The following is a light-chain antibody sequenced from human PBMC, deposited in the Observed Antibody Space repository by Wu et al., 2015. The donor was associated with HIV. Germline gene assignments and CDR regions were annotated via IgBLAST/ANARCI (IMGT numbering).Light chain of an antibody. Sequence: EIVLTQSPGTLSLSPGDRATLSCRASQSVTSGYLAWYQQKPGLAPRLLIYGASSRATGIPDRFSGGGSGTDFTLTISRLEPEDFAMYYCQQYGSSPFTFGLGPKWISN. V-gene: IGKV3-20*01. CDR3: QQYGSSPFT. CDR1: QSVTSGY. J-gene: IGKJ3*01. CDR2: GAS.